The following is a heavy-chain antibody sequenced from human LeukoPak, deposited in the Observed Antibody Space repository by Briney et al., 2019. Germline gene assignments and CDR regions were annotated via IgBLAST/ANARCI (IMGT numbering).Heavy chain of an antibody. CDR2: IIPIFGTA. J-gene: IGHJ4*02. Sequence: ASVKDSCKASGGTFSSYAISWVRQAPGQGLEWMGGIIPIFGTANYAQKFQGRVTITADKSTSTAYLQWSSLKASDTAMYYCARHGSGSYYSGTDYWGQGTLVTVSS. CDR3: ARHGSGSYYSGTDY. D-gene: IGHD3-10*01. V-gene: IGHV1-69*06. CDR1: GGTFSSYA.